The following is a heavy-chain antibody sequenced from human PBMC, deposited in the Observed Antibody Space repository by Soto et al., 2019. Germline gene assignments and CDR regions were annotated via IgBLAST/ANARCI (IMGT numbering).Heavy chain of an antibody. Sequence: QVQLVQSGAEVKKPGSSVKVSCKASGGTFSSYAISWVRQAPGQGLEWMGGIIPISDTTNYAQKFQGRVTITADESPSTAYMELSSLRSEDTAVYYCARSQGSSTSLEIYYYYCYGMDVWGQGTTVTVSS. CDR3: ARSQGSSTSLEIYYYYCYGMDV. D-gene: IGHD2-2*01. J-gene: IGHJ6*02. CDR1: GGTFSSYA. V-gene: IGHV1-69*01. CDR2: IIPISDTT.